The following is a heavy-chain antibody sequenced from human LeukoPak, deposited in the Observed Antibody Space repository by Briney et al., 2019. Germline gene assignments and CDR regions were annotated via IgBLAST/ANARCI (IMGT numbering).Heavy chain of an antibody. CDR1: GYSISSGYY. V-gene: IGHV4-38-2*01. D-gene: IGHD3-3*01. CDR2: IYHSGST. CDR3: ARLRWSGYYYYYMDV. Sequence: SETLSLNCAVSGYSISSGYYWGWIRQPPGKGLEWIGSIYHSGSTYYNPSLKSRVTISVDTSKNQFSLKLSYVTAGDTAVYYCARLRWSGYYYYYMDVWGKGTTVTVSS. J-gene: IGHJ6*03.